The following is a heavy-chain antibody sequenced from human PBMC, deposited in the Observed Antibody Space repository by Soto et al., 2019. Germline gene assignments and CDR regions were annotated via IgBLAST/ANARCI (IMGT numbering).Heavy chain of an antibody. J-gene: IGHJ4*02. CDR2: IMPLFGTP. Sequence: QVQLVQSGAEVKKPGSSVKVSCEVSGGTFTNDAISWVRQPPGQGPEWIGGIMPLFGTPNYAQCFRYRLTITADESSSTVYMELRSLTPEDTAMYFCAKAPGESPMVQEDFFDYWGQGTLVSVAS. CDR1: GGTFTNDA. V-gene: IGHV1-69*01. D-gene: IGHD1-1*01. CDR3: AKAPGESPMVQEDFFDY.